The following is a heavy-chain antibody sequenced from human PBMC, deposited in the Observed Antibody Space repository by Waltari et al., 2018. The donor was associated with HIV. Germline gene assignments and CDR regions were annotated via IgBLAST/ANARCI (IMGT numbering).Heavy chain of an antibody. CDR3: ARSDPQHYYYYGMDV. J-gene: IGHJ6*02. CDR2: MNPNSGNT. Sequence: VKVSCKASGYTFTSYDINWVRQATGQGLEWMGWMNPNSGNTGYAQKFQGRVTMTRNTSISTAYMELSSLRSDDTAVYYCARSDPQHYYYYGMDVWGQGTTVTVSS. V-gene: IGHV1-8*01. CDR1: GYTFTSYD.